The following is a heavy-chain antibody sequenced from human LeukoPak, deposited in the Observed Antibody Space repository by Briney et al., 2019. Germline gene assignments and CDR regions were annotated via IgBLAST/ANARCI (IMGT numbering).Heavy chain of an antibody. J-gene: IGHJ4*02. V-gene: IGHV3-30*18. CDR3: AKDPYYDSSGYYFEIDY. Sequence: GGSLRLSCAASGFTFSSYGMHWVRQAPGKGLEWVAVISYDGSNKYYADSVKGRFTISRDNSKNTLYLQMNSLRAEDTAVYYCAKDPYYDSSGYYFEIDYWGQGTLVAVSS. CDR1: GFTFSSYG. CDR2: ISYDGSNK. D-gene: IGHD3-22*01.